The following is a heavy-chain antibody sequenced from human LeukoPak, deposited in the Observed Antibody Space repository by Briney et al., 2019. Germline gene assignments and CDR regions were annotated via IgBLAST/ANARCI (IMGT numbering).Heavy chain of an antibody. CDR1: GFTVSNNY. CDR3: ARADS. J-gene: IGHJ5*01. V-gene: IGHV3-21*01. CDR2: ISSSSTYM. Sequence: GGFLRLSCAGSGFTVSNNYMSWVRQAPGKGLEWVSSISSSSTYMYYADPVKGRFTISRDNAKNSLYLQMNSLRAEDTAVYYCARADSWGQGTLVTVSS.